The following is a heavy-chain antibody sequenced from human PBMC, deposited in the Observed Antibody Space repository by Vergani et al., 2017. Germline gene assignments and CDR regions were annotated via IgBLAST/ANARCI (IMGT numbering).Heavy chain of an antibody. CDR3: ARSDSSHYTRLYYYYYGMDV. CDR2: IYYSGST. J-gene: IGHJ6*02. Sequence: QVQLQESGPGLVKPSETLSLTCTVSGGSISSYYWSWIRQPPGKGLEWIGYIYYSGSTNYNPSLKSRVTISVDTSKNQFSLKLSSVTAADTAVYYWARSDSSHYTRLYYYYYGMDVWGQGTTVTVSS. CDR1: GGSISSYY. V-gene: IGHV4-59*01. D-gene: IGHD2-2*02.